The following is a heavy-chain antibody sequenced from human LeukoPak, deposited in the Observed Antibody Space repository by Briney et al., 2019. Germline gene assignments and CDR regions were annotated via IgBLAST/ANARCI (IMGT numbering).Heavy chain of an antibody. CDR1: RYSISSGYY. CDR3: AREGSYYFGSGAPL. V-gene: IGHV4-38-2*02. D-gene: IGHD3-10*01. Sequence: SETLSLTCTVSRYSISSGYYWGWIRQAPGKGLEWIAHIFNSGTTHYNPYLKSRLTISVDTSKNQFSLRLSSVTAADTAVYYCAREGSYYFGSGAPLWGQGTLVTVSS. CDR2: IFNSGTT. J-gene: IGHJ4*02.